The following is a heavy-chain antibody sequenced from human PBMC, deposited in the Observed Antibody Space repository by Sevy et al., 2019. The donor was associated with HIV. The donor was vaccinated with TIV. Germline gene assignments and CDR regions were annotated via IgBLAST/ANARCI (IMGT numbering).Heavy chain of an antibody. V-gene: IGHV3-13*01. CDR1: GFTFRNYD. Sequence: GGSLRLTCAASGFTFRNYDMHWVRLATGKGLEWVSVLGTAGDTYDAGSVKGRFTISRENAKNSLYLQMSSLRAGDTALYYCARGSSSTKFDYWGQGTLVTVSS. J-gene: IGHJ4*02. D-gene: IGHD2-2*01. CDR3: ARGSSSTKFDY. CDR2: LGTAGDT.